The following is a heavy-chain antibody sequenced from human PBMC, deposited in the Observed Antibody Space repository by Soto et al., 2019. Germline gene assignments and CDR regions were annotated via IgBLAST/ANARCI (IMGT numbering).Heavy chain of an antibody. J-gene: IGHJ6*02. CDR3: ARDRGFGELEGTPEGMDV. Sequence: QVQLVESGGGVVQPGRSLRLSCAASGFTFSSYGMHWVRQAPGKGLEWVAVIWYDGSNKYYADSVKGRFTISRDNSKNTLYLQMNSLRAEDTGVYYCARDRGFGELEGTPEGMDVWGQGTTVTVSS. CDR2: IWYDGSNK. V-gene: IGHV3-33*01. CDR1: GFTFSSYG. D-gene: IGHD3-10*01.